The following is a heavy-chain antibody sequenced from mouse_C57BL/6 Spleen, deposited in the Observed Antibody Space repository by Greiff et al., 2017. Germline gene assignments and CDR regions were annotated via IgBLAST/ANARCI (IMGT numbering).Heavy chain of an antibody. V-gene: IGHV1-82*01. Sequence: VQRVESGPELVKPGASVKISCKASGYAFSSSWMNWVKQRPGKGLEWIGRIYPGDGDTNYNGKFKGKATLTADKSSSTAYMQLSSLTSEDSAVYFCARGSGGALAYWGQGTSVTVSS. CDR3: ARGSGGALAY. J-gene: IGHJ4*01. CDR2: IYPGDGDT. CDR1: GYAFSSSW.